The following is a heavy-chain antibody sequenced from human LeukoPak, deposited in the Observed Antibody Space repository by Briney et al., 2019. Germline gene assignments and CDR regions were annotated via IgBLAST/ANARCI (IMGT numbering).Heavy chain of an antibody. D-gene: IGHD5-12*01. CDR2: IAYDGSNE. J-gene: IGHJ6*02. Sequence: GGSLRLSCEASGFKFNNFAFHWVRQTPGRGLECVAVIAYDGSNEYHADSVKGRFTFSRYNSKNTVYLQMNNVRPEDTAVYFCARDRDYWGYGGMDVWGRGTTVIVSS. V-gene: IGHV3-30*03. CDR3: ARDRDYWGYGGMDV. CDR1: GFKFNNFA.